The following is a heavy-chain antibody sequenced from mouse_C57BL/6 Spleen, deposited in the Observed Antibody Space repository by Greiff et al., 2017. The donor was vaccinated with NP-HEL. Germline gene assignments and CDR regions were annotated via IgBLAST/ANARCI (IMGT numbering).Heavy chain of an antibody. Sequence: DVKLVESGGGLVKPGGSLKLSCAASGFTFSDYGMHWVRQAPEKGLEWVAYISSGSSTIYYADTVKGRFTISRDNAKNTLFLQMTSLRSEDTAMYYCARPEIDYDYPFAYWGQGTLVTVSA. V-gene: IGHV5-17*01. CDR2: ISSGSSTI. D-gene: IGHD2-4*01. CDR3: ARPEIDYDYPFAY. J-gene: IGHJ3*01. CDR1: GFTFSDYG.